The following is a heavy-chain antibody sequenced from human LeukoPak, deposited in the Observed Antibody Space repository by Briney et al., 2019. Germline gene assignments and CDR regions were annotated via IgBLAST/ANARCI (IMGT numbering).Heavy chain of an antibody. Sequence: GGSLRLSCAASGFTFSSYAMHWVRQAPGKGLEWVAVISYDGSNKYYADSVKGRFTISSDNSKNTLYLQMNSLRTEDTAVYYCARDAGYGYDRFDDWGQGAQVTVSS. CDR3: ARDAGYGYDRFDD. D-gene: IGHD5-18*01. V-gene: IGHV3-30*04. CDR1: GFTFSSYA. CDR2: ISYDGSNK. J-gene: IGHJ4*02.